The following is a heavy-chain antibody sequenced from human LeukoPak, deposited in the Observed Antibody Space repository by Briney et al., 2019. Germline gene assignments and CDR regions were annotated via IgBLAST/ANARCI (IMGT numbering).Heavy chain of an antibody. CDR1: GGSISSYY. CDR2: IYYSGST. Sequence: PSETLSLTCTVSGGSISSYYWSWIRQPPGKGLEWIGYIYYSGSTNYNPSLKSRVTISVDTSKNQFSLKLSSVTAADTAVYYCARHGQSFSWYSNWFDPWGQGTLVTVSS. D-gene: IGHD6-13*01. V-gene: IGHV4-59*08. J-gene: IGHJ5*02. CDR3: ARHGQSFSWYSNWFDP.